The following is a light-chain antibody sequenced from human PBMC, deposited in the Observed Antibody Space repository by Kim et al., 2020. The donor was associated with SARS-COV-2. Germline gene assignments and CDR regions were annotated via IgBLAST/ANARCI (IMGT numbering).Light chain of an antibody. CDR2: DDS. Sequence: SYELTQPPSVSVAPGKTATITCGGNNIGTQSVHWYQQKPGQAPVLVVHDDSDRPSGIPQRFSDSNSGNTATLTISRVEDGDEADYYCQLWDTNSDHPGVFGGGTQLTVL. J-gene: IGLJ3*02. CDR3: QLWDTNSDHPGV. V-gene: IGLV3-21*03. CDR1: NIGTQS.